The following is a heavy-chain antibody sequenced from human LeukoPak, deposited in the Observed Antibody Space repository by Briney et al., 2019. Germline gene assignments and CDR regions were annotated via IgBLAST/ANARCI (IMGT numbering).Heavy chain of an antibody. Sequence: SVKVSCKASGGTFSSYAISWVRQAPGQGLEWMGRIIPIFGTANYAQKFQGRVAITTDESTSTAYMELSSLRSEDTAVYYCARDSDWNYGGWFDPWGQGTLVTVSS. V-gene: IGHV1-69*05. CDR3: ARDSDWNYGGWFDP. J-gene: IGHJ5*02. CDR1: GGTFSSYA. D-gene: IGHD1-7*01. CDR2: IIPIFGTA.